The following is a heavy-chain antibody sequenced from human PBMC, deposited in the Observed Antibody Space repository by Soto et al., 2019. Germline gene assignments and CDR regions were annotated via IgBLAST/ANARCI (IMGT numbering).Heavy chain of an antibody. D-gene: IGHD2-2*01. J-gene: IGHJ6*02. CDR1: GFTFTSSA. CDR3: AADRTRQLPHYYYYGMDV. Sequence: SVKVSCKASGFTFTSSAVQWVRQSRGQRLEWIGWIVVGSGNTNYAQKFQERVTITRDMSTSTAYMELSSLRSEDTAVYYCAADRTRQLPHYYYYGMDVWGQGTTVTVSS. V-gene: IGHV1-58*01. CDR2: IVVGSGNT.